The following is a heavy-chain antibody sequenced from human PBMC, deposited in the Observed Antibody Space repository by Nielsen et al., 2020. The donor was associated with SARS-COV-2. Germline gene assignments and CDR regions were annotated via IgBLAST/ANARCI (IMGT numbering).Heavy chain of an antibody. J-gene: IGHJ6*02. CDR2: INPSGGST. V-gene: IGHV1-46*01. D-gene: IGHD3-3*01. Sequence: WVRQAPGQGLEWMGIINPSGGSTSYAQKFQGRVTMTRDTSTSTVYMELSSLRSEDTAVYYCARSRAGYEGYYDFWSGYSPAYYGMDVWGQGTTVTVSS. CDR3: ARSRAGYEGYYDFWSGYSPAYYGMDV.